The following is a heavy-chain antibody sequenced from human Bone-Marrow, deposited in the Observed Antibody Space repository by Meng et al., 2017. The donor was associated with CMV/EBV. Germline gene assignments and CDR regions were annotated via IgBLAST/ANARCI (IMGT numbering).Heavy chain of an antibody. CDR3: AYSVVVPPATEPDAYYI. CDR1: GYSFTSYW. D-gene: IGHD2-2*01. V-gene: IGHV5-51*01. Sequence: GESLKISCKGSGYSFTSYWIGWVRQMPGKGLEWRGIIYPGDSDTRYSPSFQGQVTISADKSISTAYLQWSSLKASDTAMYYCAYSVVVPPATEPDAYYIWGQGTIVAVSS. J-gene: IGHJ3*02. CDR2: IYPGDSDT.